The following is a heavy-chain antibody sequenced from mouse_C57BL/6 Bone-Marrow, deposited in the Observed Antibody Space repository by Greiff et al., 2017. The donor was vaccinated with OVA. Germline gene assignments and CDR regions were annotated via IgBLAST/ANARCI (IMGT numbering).Heavy chain of an antibody. CDR3: ARRGFYDFDY. D-gene: IGHD1-1*01. CDR1: GYAFSSSW. CDR2: IYPGDGDT. J-gene: IGHJ2*01. V-gene: IGHV1-82*01. Sequence: VQLQQSGPELVKPGASVKISCKASGYAFSSSWMTWVKQRPGKGLEWIGRIYPGDGDTNYNGKFKGKATLTADKSSSTAYMQLSSLTSEDSAVYFCARRGFYDFDYWGQGTTLTVSS.